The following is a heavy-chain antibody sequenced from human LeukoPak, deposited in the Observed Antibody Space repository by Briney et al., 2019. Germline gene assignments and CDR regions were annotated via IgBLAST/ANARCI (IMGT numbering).Heavy chain of an antibody. D-gene: IGHD3-22*01. CDR2: IYHSGST. J-gene: IGHJ4*02. CDR1: GYSISSGYY. V-gene: IGHV4-38-2*02. Sequence: SETLSLTCTVSGYSISSGYYWGWIRQPPGKGLEWIGSIYHSGSTYYNPSLKSRVTISVDTSKNQFSLKLSSVTAAGTAVYYCARDGNYYDSSGFDYWGQGTLVTVSS. CDR3: ARDGNYYDSSGFDY.